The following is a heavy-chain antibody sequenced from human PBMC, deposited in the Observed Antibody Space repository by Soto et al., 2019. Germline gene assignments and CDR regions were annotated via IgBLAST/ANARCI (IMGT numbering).Heavy chain of an antibody. V-gene: IGHV4-30-4*01. D-gene: IGHD2-21*01. J-gene: IGHJ4*02. CDR3: ASGLSGDKVDQ. Sequence: PSETLSLTCTVSGGSISDGAYYWSWIRQPPGKGLEWIGHIYNSGNTYNNPSLRSRLTISLDTSKSQFSLNLNSVTAADTAVYYCASGLSGDKVDQWGQGTLVTVSS. CDR2: IYNSGNT. CDR1: GGSISDGAYY.